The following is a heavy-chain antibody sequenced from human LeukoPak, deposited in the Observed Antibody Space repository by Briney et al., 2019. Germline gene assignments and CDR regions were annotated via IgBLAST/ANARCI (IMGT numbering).Heavy chain of an antibody. D-gene: IGHD3-9*01. Sequence: WGSLRLSCAASGFTVSSNYTSWVRQAPGKGLEWGSVIYSGGSTYYADSMKGRFTISRDNSKNPLYLQMNSLRAEHTAVYYCARSHFDWLQNYYFDYWGQGTLVTVSS. CDR1: GFTVSSNY. CDR2: IYSGGST. V-gene: IGHV3-53*01. CDR3: ARSHFDWLQNYYFDY. J-gene: IGHJ4*02.